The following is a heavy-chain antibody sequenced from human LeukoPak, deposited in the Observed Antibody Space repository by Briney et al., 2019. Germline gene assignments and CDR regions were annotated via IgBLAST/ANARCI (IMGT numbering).Heavy chain of an antibody. D-gene: IGHD2-21*02. V-gene: IGHV4-31*03. CDR3: ARAYCGGDCYIHYYYGMDV. Sequence: SQTLSLTCTVSGGSISSGGYYWSWIRQHPGKGLEWIGYIYYSGSTYYNPSLKSRATISVDTSKNQFSLKLSSVTAADTAVYYCARAYCGGDCYIHYYYGMDVWGQGTTVTVSS. J-gene: IGHJ6*02. CDR2: IYYSGST. CDR1: GGSISSGGYY.